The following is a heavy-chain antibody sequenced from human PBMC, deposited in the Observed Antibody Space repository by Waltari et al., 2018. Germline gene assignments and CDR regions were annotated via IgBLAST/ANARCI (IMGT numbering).Heavy chain of an antibody. J-gene: IGHJ4*02. D-gene: IGHD3-3*01. CDR1: GFTFSSYG. Sequence: QVQLVASGGGVVQPGRSLRLACAVSGFTFSSYGMPWVRQAPGKGLEWVAVVSYDGSNKYYADSVKGRFTISRDNSKNTLYLQMNSLRAEDTAVYYCARDSGITIFGVVDYWGQGTLVTVSS. CDR3: ARDSGITIFGVVDY. CDR2: VSYDGSNK. V-gene: IGHV3-30*03.